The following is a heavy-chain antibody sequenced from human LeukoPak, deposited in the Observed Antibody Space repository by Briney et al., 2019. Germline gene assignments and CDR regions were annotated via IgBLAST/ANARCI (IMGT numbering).Heavy chain of an antibody. J-gene: IGHJ4*02. CDR2: IYYSGST. Sequence: QVQLQESGPGLVKPSQTLSLTCTVSCGSISSGDYYWRWIRQPPAKGLEWIGYIYYSGSTYYNPSLKSRVTISVDASKNQFSLKLSSVTAADTAVYYCARAFWSGYFDYWGQGTLVTVSS. CDR1: CGSISSGDYY. CDR3: ARAFWSGYFDY. V-gene: IGHV4-30-4*08. D-gene: IGHD3-3*01.